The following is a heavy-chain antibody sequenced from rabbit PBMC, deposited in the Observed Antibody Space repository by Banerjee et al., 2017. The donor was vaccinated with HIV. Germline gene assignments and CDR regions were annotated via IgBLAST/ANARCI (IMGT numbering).Heavy chain of an antibody. CDR1: GFSFSSRYW. J-gene: IGHJ4*01. D-gene: IGHD4-1*01. CDR2: IDTGSSGST. CDR3: ARDLAGIIGWNFDL. V-gene: IGHV1S45*01. Sequence: EQLEESGGDLVKPGASLTLTCTASGFSFSSRYWICWVRQAPGKGLEWSACIDTGSSGSTGYASWAKGRFTISKTSSTTVTLQMTSLTAADTATYFCARDLAGIIGWNFDLWGPGTLVTVS.